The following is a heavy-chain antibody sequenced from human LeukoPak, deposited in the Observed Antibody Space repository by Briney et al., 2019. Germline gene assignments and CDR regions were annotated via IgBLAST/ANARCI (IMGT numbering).Heavy chain of an antibody. D-gene: IGHD6-19*01. CDR2: VSSSSTYI. Sequence: GGSLRLSCAASGFIFSSYSLHWVRQAPGKGLEWVSSVSSSSTYIYYADSVKGRFTISRDNAKNSVYLQMNSVTGEDTAVYYCARVGIAVPGIDYWGQGSLVTVSS. CDR1: GFIFSSYS. J-gene: IGHJ4*02. V-gene: IGHV3-21*06. CDR3: ARVGIAVPGIDY.